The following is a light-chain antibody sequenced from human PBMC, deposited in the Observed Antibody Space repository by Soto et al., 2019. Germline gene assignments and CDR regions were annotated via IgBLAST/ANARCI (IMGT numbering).Light chain of an antibody. CDR3: QQYNDWFSIS. V-gene: IGKV3-20*01. Sequence: EIVLTQSPGTLSLSPGERATLSCRASQSVSSSYLAWYQQKPGQAPRLLIYAASSRATGIPDRFSGSGSGTDFTLTISRLEPEDFAVYYCQQYNDWFSISFGQGTRLEI. CDR2: AAS. CDR1: QSVSSSY. J-gene: IGKJ5*01.